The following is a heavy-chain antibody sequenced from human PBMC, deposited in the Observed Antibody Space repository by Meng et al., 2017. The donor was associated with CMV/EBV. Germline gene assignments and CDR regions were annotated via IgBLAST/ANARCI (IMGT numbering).Heavy chain of an antibody. V-gene: IGHV1-69*12. Sequence: QVQLVQSGAEVKKPXSSVKVXCKASGGTFSSYAISWVRQAPGQGLEWMGGIIPIFGTANYAQKFQGRVTITADESTSTAYMELSSLRSEDTAVYYCARDAPYSSSWPLFEYWGQGTRVTVSS. CDR3: ARDAPYSSSWPLFEY. D-gene: IGHD6-13*01. J-gene: IGHJ4*02. CDR2: IIPIFGTA. CDR1: GGTFSSYA.